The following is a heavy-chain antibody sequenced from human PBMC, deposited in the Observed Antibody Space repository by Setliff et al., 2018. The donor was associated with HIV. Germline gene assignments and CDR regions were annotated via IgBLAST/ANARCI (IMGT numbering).Heavy chain of an antibody. D-gene: IGHD3-10*01. CDR1: GFTFSGYW. J-gene: IGHJ3*02. V-gene: IGHV3-74*01. CDR3: ARDYYGSGSYYPRGAFDI. CDR2: IDADGTTT. Sequence: PGGSLRLSCAASGFTFSGYWMHWVRQVPGKGLMWVSHIDADGTTTSYADSVKGRFTMSRDNAKSTVYLQMNSLRAEDTAVYYCARDYYGSGSYYPRGAFDIWGQGTMVTVSS.